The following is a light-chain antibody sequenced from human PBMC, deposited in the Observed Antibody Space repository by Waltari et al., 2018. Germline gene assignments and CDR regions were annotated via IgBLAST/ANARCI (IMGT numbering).Light chain of an antibody. Sequence: DIQMTQSPSSLSASVGDRVTITCRASQSITNYLNWYQQKPGKAPKLLIYAASSLQSGVPSRFSGSGSGTDFTLTISSLQPEDFAAYYCQQSYSIPRPFGQGTKLEIK. CDR1: QSITNY. CDR3: QQSYSIPRP. CDR2: AAS. J-gene: IGKJ2*01. V-gene: IGKV1-39*01.